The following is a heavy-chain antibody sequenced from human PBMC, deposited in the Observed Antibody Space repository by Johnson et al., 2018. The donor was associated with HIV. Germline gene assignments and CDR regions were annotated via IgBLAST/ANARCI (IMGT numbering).Heavy chain of an antibody. CDR3: AKRGSTMIGGAGAFDI. CDR2: ISSSGDTT. D-gene: IGHD3-22*01. J-gene: IGHJ3*02. V-gene: IGHV3-11*04. CDR1: GFTFSDYY. Sequence: QVQLVESGGGLVKPGGSLRLSCAASGFTFSDYYMSWIRQAPGKGLEWISYISSSGDTTHYADSVKGRFTISRDNSKNSLYLQMNSLRAEDTAVYYCAKRGSTMIGGAGAFDIWGQGTMVTVSP.